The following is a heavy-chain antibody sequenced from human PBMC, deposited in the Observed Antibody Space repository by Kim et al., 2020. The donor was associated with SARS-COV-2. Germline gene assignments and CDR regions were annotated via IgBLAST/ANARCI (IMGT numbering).Heavy chain of an antibody. J-gene: IGHJ6*01. D-gene: IGHD2-8*02. Sequence: GGSLRLSCAASGFTFSSYGMNWVRQAPGKGLEWLAIIWYDGSNKYYADSVKGRFTISRDNSKNTVSVQMNSLRGEDTAVYYCARGPVKLVGNCYYFYGM. CDR2: IWYDGSNK. V-gene: IGHV3-33*01. CDR3: ARGPVKLVGNCYYFYGM. CDR1: GFTFSSYG.